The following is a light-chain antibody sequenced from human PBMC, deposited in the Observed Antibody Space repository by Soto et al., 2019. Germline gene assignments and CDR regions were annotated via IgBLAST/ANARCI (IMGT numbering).Light chain of an antibody. J-gene: IGKJ4*01. V-gene: IGKV3-11*01. CDR2: DAS. CDR1: QSISKY. Sequence: EIVLTQSPVTLSLSPGERATLSCRASQSISKYLAWYQQKPGQAPRLLIYDASNRAAGIPARFTGSGSGTDFTLTISRLEPEDFAVYYCQQRSNWRGTFGGGTKVEIK. CDR3: QQRSNWRGT.